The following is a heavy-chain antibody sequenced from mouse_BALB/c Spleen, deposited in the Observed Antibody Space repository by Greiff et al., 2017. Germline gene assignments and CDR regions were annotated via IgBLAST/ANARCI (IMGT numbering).Heavy chain of an antibody. V-gene: IGHV1-54*01. Sequence: QVQLKESGAELVRPGTSVKVSCKASGYAFTNYLIEWVKQRPGQGLEWIGVINPGSGGTNYNEKFKGKATLTADKSSSTAYMQLSSLTSDDSAVYFCARGNGYDDDYWGQGTTLTVSS. D-gene: IGHD2-2*01. J-gene: IGHJ2*01. CDR2: INPGSGGT. CDR1: GYAFTNYL. CDR3: ARGNGYDDDY.